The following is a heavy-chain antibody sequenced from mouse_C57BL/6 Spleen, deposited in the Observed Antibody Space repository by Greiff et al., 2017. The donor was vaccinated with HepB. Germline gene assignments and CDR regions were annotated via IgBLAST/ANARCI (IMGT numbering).Heavy chain of an antibody. Sequence: EVQRVESGGGLVKPGGSLKLSCAASGFTFSSYAMSWVRQTPEKRLEWVATISDGGSYTYYPDNVKGRFTISRDNAKNNLYLQMSQLKSEDTAMYYCARVRVITTVVATYYAMDYWGQGTSVTVSS. J-gene: IGHJ4*01. V-gene: IGHV5-4*01. D-gene: IGHD1-1*01. CDR2: ISDGGSYT. CDR1: GFTFSSYA. CDR3: ARVRVITTVVATYYAMDY.